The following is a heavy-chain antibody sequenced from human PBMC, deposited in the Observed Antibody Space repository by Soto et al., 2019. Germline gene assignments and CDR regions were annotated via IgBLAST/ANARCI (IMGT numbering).Heavy chain of an antibody. D-gene: IGHD1-1*01. CDR1: GGSISSYY. V-gene: IGHV4-59*01. CDR2: IYHSGRT. CDR3: ARLTNYFDY. Sequence: SETLSLTCIVSGGSISSYYWSWIRQPPGKGLEWIGYIYHSGRTNYNPSLKSRVTISVDTSKNQFSLKLSSVTAADTAVYYCARLTNYFDYWGQGTPVTVS. J-gene: IGHJ4*02.